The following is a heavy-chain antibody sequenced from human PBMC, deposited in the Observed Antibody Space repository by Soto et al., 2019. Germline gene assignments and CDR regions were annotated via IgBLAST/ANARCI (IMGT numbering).Heavy chain of an antibody. CDR1: GFAFSSYA. V-gene: IGHV3-23*01. J-gene: IGHJ3*02. D-gene: IGHD1-26*01. CDR3: ARMWEPQNETPDI. CDR2: VSDGGGAK. Sequence: PGGSLRLSCAASGFAFSSYAMTWVRQAPGKGLEWVSAVSDGGGAKVYADSVKGRFTISRDNSKDTLFLQMNGLRADDKAVYYCARMWEPQNETPDIWGQGTMVTVSS.